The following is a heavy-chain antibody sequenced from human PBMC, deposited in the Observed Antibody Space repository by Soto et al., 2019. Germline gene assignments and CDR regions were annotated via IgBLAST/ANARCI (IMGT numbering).Heavy chain of an antibody. J-gene: IGHJ4*02. Sequence: GASVKVSCKASGYTFTGHYIQWVRQAPEQGPEWMGEIGPESGATRYAQKFQGRVTMTRDTSITTVYMELKNLSPDDTAVYYCGRGRSGQIVVFYWGQGTPVTVYS. CDR1: GYTFTGHY. CDR2: IGPESGAT. D-gene: IGHD1-26*01. V-gene: IGHV1-2*02. CDR3: GRGRSGQIVVFY.